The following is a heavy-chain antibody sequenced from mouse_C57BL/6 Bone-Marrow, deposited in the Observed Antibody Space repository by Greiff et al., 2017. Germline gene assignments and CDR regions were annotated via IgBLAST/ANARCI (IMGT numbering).Heavy chain of an antibody. CDR3: ARSDISYWYFDV. CDR1: GYAFSSSW. D-gene: IGHD1-1*01. V-gene: IGHV1-82*01. J-gene: IGHJ1*03. CDR2: IYPGDGDT. Sequence: QVQLQQSGPELVKPGASVKISCKASGYAFSSSWMNWVKQRPGKGLEWIGRIYPGDGDTNYNGKFKGKATLTADKSSSTAYMQLSSLTSEDSAVYFCARSDISYWYFDVWGTGTTVTVSS.